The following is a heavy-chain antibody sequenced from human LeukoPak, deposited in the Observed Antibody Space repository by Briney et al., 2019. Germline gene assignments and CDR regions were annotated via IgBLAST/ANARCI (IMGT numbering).Heavy chain of an antibody. CDR3: AREPVVDIPSRGPAFDY. CDR2: INPNSGGT. CDR1: GYTFSGYY. J-gene: IGHJ4*02. V-gene: IGHV1-2*02. D-gene: IGHD2-15*01. Sequence: ASVKVSCKASGYTFSGYYMHWVRQAPGQGLEWTGWINPNSGGTNYAQKFQGRVTMTRDTSISTAYMELSRLRSDDTAVYYCAREPVVDIPSRGPAFDYWGQGTLVTVSS.